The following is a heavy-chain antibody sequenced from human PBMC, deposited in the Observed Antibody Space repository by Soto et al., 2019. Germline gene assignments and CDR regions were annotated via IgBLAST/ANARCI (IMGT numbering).Heavy chain of an antibody. CDR3: ARDGSNFNLAY. V-gene: IGHV3-33*01. J-gene: IGHJ4*02. D-gene: IGHD1-7*01. Sequence: QVQLVESGGGVVQPGRSLRLSCAASGFTFSSYGMHWVRQAPGKGLEWVAVIWYDGSNKYYADSVKGRFTISRDNSKNTLYLQMNSLRAEDTAVYYCARDGSNFNLAYWGQGTLVTVSS. CDR2: IWYDGSNK. CDR1: GFTFSSYG.